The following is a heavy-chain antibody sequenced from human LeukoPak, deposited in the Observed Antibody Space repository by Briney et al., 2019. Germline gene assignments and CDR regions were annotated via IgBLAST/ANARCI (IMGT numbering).Heavy chain of an antibody. J-gene: IGHJ6*03. CDR3: ARVGCSGGSCYRLRYYKDV. Sequence: PSETLSLTCNVSGASISNSTYYWGWIRQPPGKGLEWIGSIYYSGSTYCKPSLKSRLTISVDTSKNQFSLNLSSVTAADTAVYYCARVGCSGGSCYRLRYYKDVWGKGTTVTVSS. D-gene: IGHD2-15*01. CDR2: IYYSGST. CDR1: GASISNSTYY. V-gene: IGHV4-39*07.